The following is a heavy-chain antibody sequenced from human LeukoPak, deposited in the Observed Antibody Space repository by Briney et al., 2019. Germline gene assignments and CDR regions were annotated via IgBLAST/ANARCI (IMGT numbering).Heavy chain of an antibody. CDR3: ARDLSSSGWSRYYFDY. D-gene: IGHD6-19*01. Sequence: ASVKVSCKASGHTFTGYYMHWVRQAPGQGLEWMGRINPNSGGTNYAQKFQGRVTMTRDTSISTAYMELSRLRSDDTAVYYCARDLSSSGWSRYYFDYWGQGTLVTVSS. V-gene: IGHV1-2*06. CDR2: INPNSGGT. CDR1: GHTFTGYY. J-gene: IGHJ4*02.